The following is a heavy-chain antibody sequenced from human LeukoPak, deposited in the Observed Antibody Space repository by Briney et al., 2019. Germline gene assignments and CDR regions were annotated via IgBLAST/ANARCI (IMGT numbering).Heavy chain of an antibody. CDR1: GGSISSGSYY. CDR3: ASTFLAYCGGDCYSEPWYFDL. V-gene: IGHV4-61*02. CDR2: IYTRGST. D-gene: IGHD2-21*02. Sequence: SETLSLTCTVSGGSISSGSYYWSWIRQPAGKGLEWIGRIYTRGSTNYNPSLKSRVTISVDTSKNQFSLKLSSVTAADTAVYYCASTFLAYCGGDCYSEPWYFDLWGRGTLVTVSS. J-gene: IGHJ2*01.